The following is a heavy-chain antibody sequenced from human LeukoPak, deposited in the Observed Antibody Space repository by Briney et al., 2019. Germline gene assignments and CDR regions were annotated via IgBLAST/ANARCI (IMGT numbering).Heavy chain of an antibody. Sequence: SETLSLTCTVSGGSISSYYWSWIRQPPGKGLEWIGYIYYSGSTNYNPSLKSRVTISVDTSKNQFSLKLSSVTAADTAVYYCARVNPFDTYTVTTLYYFDYWGQGTLVTVSS. CDR1: GGSISSYY. J-gene: IGHJ4*02. D-gene: IGHD4-17*01. V-gene: IGHV4-59*12. CDR3: ARVNPFDTYTVTTLYYFDY. CDR2: IYYSGST.